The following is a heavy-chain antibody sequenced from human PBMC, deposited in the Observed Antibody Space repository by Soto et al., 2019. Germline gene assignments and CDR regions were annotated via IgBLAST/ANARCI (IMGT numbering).Heavy chain of an antibody. CDR2: IWYDGSNK. J-gene: IGHJ4*02. CDR3: ARDWIVGATGFDY. CDR1: GFTFSSYG. V-gene: IGHV3-33*01. Sequence: PGGSLRLSCAASGFTFSSYGMHWVRQAPGKGLEWVAVIWYDGSNKYYADSVKGRFTISRDNSKNTLYLQMNSLRAEDTAVYYCARDWIVGATGFDYWGQGTLVTVSS. D-gene: IGHD1-26*01.